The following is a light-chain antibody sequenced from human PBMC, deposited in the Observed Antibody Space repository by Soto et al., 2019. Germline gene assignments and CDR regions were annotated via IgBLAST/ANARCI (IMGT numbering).Light chain of an antibody. J-gene: IGLJ1*01. Sequence: ALTQPASVSGSPGQSITISCTGTSSDVGGYNYVSWYQQHPGKAPKLMIYEVSNRPSGVSNRFFGSKSGNMASLTISGLQAEDEADYYCSSYTSSSTYVFGTGTKVTVL. CDR3: SSYTSSSTYV. V-gene: IGLV2-14*01. CDR2: EVS. CDR1: SSDVGGYNY.